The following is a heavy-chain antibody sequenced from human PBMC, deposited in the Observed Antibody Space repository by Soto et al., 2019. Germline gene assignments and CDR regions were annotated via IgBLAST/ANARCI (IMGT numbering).Heavy chain of an antibody. J-gene: IGHJ6*02. CDR3: ARGAEQWLVRGDDYYYGMDV. V-gene: IGHV4-59*12. D-gene: IGHD6-19*01. CDR2: IHYTGSS. Sequence: PSETLSLTCTVSGGSISSYYWSWIRQPPGKGLEWIGYIHYTGSSNYNPSLKSRVSISVDTSKNQLSLKLSSVTAADTAVYYCARGAEQWLVRGDDYYYGMDVWGQGTTVTVSS. CDR1: GGSISSYY.